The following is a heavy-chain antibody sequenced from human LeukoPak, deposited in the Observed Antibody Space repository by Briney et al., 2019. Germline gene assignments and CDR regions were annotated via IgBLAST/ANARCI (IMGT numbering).Heavy chain of an antibody. CDR3: ARALGHGSGVGSWFDP. CDR1: AGSISSYY. J-gene: IGHJ5*02. Sequence: SSETLSLTCTVSAGSISSYYWSWIRQPAGKGLEWIGCIYTSGTTNYNPSLKSRVTMSVDTSKNQFSLKLTSVTAADTAVYCCARALGHGSGVGSWFDPWGQGTLVTVSS. V-gene: IGHV4-4*07. CDR2: IYTSGTT. D-gene: IGHD3-10*01.